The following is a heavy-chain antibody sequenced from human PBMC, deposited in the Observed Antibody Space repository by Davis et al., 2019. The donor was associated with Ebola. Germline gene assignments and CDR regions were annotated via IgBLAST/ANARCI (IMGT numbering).Heavy chain of an antibody. Sequence: SVTVSRQASGYTLTSYDINWVRQATVQGLERMGWMNPNSGNTGYAQKFQGRVTMTRNTSISTAYMELSSLRSEDTAVYYCARAYGAVYYYGMDVWGQGTTVTVSS. CDR3: ARAYGAVYYYGMDV. CDR1: GYTLTSYD. D-gene: IGHD3-10*01. CDR2: MNPNSGNT. J-gene: IGHJ6*02. V-gene: IGHV1-8*01.